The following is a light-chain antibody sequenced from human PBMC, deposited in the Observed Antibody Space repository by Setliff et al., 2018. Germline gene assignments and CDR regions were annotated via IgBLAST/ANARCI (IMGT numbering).Light chain of an antibody. J-gene: IGLJ1*01. Sequence: QSALAQPPSASGTPGQRVTISCSGSSSNIGSNTVNWYQQFPGTAPKLLIYRNNQQPSGVPDRFSGSKSATSASLAISGLQAEDEADYYCAAWDDSLNGRYVFGTGTKVTVL. CDR1: SSNIGSNT. V-gene: IGLV1-44*01. CDR3: AAWDDSLNGRYV. CDR2: RNN.